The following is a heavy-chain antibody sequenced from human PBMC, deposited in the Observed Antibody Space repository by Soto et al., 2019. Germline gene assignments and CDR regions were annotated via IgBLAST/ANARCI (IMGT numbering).Heavy chain of an antibody. Sequence: GGSLRLSCAASGFTFSSYGMHWVRQAPGKGLEWVAVISYDGSNKYYADSVKGRFTISRDNSKNTLYLQMNSLRAEDTAVYYCAREEAGTNKRNWFDPWGQGTLVTVSS. CDR2: ISYDGSNK. J-gene: IGHJ5*02. V-gene: IGHV3-30*03. D-gene: IGHD1-1*01. CDR3: AREEAGTNKRNWFDP. CDR1: GFTFSSYG.